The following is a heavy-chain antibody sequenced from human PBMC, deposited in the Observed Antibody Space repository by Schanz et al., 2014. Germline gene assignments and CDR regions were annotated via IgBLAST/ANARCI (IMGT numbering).Heavy chain of an antibody. CDR2: IIPSLGLA. V-gene: IGHV1-69*04. CDR3: ARDPSFSMVRGVIIDSYYYGMDV. D-gene: IGHD3-10*01. J-gene: IGHJ6*02. Sequence: QVQQVQSGAEVKKPGSSVKVSCKASGGTFSSFGINWVRQAPGQGLEWMGRIIPSLGLAKYEQKFQDKVTITADTSTTTAYMELRSLRSDDTAVFYCARDPSFSMVRGVIIDSYYYGMDVWGQGTTGTVSS. CDR1: GGTFSSFG.